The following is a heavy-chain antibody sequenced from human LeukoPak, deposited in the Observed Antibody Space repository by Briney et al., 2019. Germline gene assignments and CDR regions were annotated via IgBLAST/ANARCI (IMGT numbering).Heavy chain of an antibody. V-gene: IGHV4-34*01. CDR1: GGSFSGYY. J-gene: IGHJ2*01. CDR2: ISQSGST. CDR3: ARARGRDWYFDL. D-gene: IGHD3-10*01. Sequence: PSETLSLTCAAYGGSFSGYYWSWIRQPPGEGLEWIGEISQSGSTNYNPSLKSRVTISVDTSKKQFSLRLSSVTAADTAVYYCARARGRDWYFDLWGRGTLVTVSS.